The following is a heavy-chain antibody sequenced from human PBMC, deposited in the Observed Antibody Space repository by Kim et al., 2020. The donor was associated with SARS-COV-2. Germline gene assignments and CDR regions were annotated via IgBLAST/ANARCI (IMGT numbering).Heavy chain of an antibody. V-gene: IGHV3-30*04. CDR1: GFTFSSYA. D-gene: IGHD3-22*01. J-gene: IGHJ2*01. CDR2: ISYDGSNK. CDR3: ARDFTMIVGRYFDL. Sequence: GGSLRLSCAASGFTFSSYAMHWVRQAPGKGLEWVAVISYDGSNKYYADSVKGRFTISRDNSKNTLYLQMNSLRAEDTAVYYCARDFTMIVGRYFDLWGRGTLVTVSS.